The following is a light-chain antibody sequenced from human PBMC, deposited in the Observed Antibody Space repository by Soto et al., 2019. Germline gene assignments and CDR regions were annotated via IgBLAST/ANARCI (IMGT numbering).Light chain of an antibody. CDR1: SSDVGGYNY. CDR3: NSYTSSTTDV. V-gene: IGLV2-14*01. CDR2: EVN. Sequence: QSALTQPASVSGSPGQSITISCTGTSSDVGGYNYVSWYQHHPGKAPKLMIYEVNNRPSGVSNRFSGSKSGNVASLTISGLQAEDEADYYCNSYTSSTTDVFGAGTKLTVL. J-gene: IGLJ1*01.